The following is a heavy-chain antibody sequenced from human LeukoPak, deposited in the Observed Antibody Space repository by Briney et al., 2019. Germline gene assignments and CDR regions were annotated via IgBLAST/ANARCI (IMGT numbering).Heavy chain of an antibody. CDR3: ARETRSLVIGAAAGPWNY. J-gene: IGHJ4*02. D-gene: IGHD6-13*01. CDR2: INPSGDTT. Sequence: GASVKVSCKASGYTFTSYGISWVRQAPGQGLEWMGIINPSGDTTSYAQKFQDRVTMTKDTSTSTVYMELSSLRSEDTAVYYCARETRSLVIGAAAGPWNYWGQGTLVTVSS. CDR1: GYTFTSYG. V-gene: IGHV1-46*01.